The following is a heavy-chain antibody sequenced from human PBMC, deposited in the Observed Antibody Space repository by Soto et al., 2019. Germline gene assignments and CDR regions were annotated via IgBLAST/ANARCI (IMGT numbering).Heavy chain of an antibody. CDR2: VYFSGST. J-gene: IGHJ3*02. V-gene: IGHV4-59*01. CDR3: SRERGAVASTADAFDI. D-gene: IGHD6-19*01. CDR1: GGAIPGYY. Sequence: SETLSLTCNVSGGAIPGYYWNWIRQPPGKGLEWIGYVYFSGSTKYNPSLKSRVTILVDMSKNQFSLGLTSVTSADTAVYYCSRERGAVASTADAFDIWGQGTMVTVSS.